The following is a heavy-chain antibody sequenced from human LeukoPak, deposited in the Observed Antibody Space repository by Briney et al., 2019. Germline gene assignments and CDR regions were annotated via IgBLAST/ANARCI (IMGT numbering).Heavy chain of an antibody. J-gene: IGHJ3*02. CDR2: ISSSSSYI. V-gene: IGHV3-21*01. D-gene: IGHD3-3*01. CDR1: GFTFSSYS. CDR3: ARRITYYDFWSGYDAFDI. Sequence: GGSLRLSCAASGFTFSSYSMNWVRQAPGKGLEWVSSISSSSSYIYYADSVKGRFTISRDNAKNSLYLQMNSLRAEDTAVYYCARRITYYDFWSGYDAFDIWGQGTMVTVSS.